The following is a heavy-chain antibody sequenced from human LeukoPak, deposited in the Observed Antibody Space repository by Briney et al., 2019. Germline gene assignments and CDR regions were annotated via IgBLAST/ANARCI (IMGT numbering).Heavy chain of an antibody. J-gene: IGHJ4*02. V-gene: IGHV3-23*01. D-gene: IGHD2-2*01. CDR3: AKDIVVVPAAPLYFDY. CDR1: GFTFSTHA. CDR2: ISGSGGST. Sequence: GGSLRLSCADSGFTFSTHAMSWVRQAPGKGLEWVSAISGSGGSTYYADSVKGRFTISRDNSKNTLYLQMNSLRAEDTAVYYCAKDIVVVPAAPLYFDYWGQGTLVTVSS.